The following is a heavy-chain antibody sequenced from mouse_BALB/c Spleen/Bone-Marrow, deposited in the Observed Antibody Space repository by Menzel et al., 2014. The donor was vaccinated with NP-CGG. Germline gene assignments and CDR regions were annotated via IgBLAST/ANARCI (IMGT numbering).Heavy chain of an antibody. CDR3: TRRSLYGTPDY. D-gene: IGHD2-10*02. V-gene: IGHV1S81*02. Sequence: QVQLQQPGAELVKPGAPVKLSCKASGYTFTSYYMYWVKQRPGQGLEWIGEINPSNGGTNFNEKFKSKATLTVDKSSSTAYMQLSSLTSEDSAVYYCTRRSLYGTPDYWGQGTTLTVSS. CDR1: GYTFTSYY. CDR2: INPSNGGT. J-gene: IGHJ2*01.